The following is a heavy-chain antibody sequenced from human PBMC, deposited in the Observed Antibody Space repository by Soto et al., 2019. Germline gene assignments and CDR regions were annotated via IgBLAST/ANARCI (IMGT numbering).Heavy chain of an antibody. D-gene: IGHD6-13*01. J-gene: IGHJ4*02. CDR1: GGSISSHY. Sequence: SETLSLTCSVSGGSISSHYWSWIRQPPGKGLEWIGYMSYSGSTNYNPSLKSRVTMSVDTSKNQFSLKLSSVTAADTAVYYCARLIAAAGKFDYWGQGTLVTVSS. CDR3: ARLIAAAGKFDY. V-gene: IGHV4-59*11. CDR2: MSYSGST.